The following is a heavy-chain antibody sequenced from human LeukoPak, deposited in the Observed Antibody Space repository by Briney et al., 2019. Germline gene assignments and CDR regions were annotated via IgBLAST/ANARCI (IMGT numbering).Heavy chain of an antibody. CDR1: GYTFTSYD. CDR2: MNPNSGNT. Sequence: ASVKVSCKASGYTFTSYDINWVRQATGQGLEWMGWMNPNSGNTGYAQKFQGRVTMTRDTSISTAYMELSRLRSDDTAVYYCARDAGIAVAGTFGIWGQGTLVTVSS. V-gene: IGHV1-8*01. CDR3: ARDAGIAVAGTFGI. D-gene: IGHD6-19*01. J-gene: IGHJ4*02.